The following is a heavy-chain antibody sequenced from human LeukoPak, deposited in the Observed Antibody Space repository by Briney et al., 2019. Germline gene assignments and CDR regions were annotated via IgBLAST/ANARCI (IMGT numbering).Heavy chain of an antibody. J-gene: IGHJ3*02. CDR1: GGSISSHC. Sequence: PSETLSLTCTVSGGSISSHCWSWIRQPPGKGLEWIGYIYYSGSTNYNPSLKSRVTISVDTSKNQFSLKLSSVTAADTAVYYFARWTTMDYDSSGLDAFDIWGQGTMVTVSS. CDR2: IYYSGST. V-gene: IGHV4-59*11. CDR3: ARWTTMDYDSSGLDAFDI. D-gene: IGHD3-22*01.